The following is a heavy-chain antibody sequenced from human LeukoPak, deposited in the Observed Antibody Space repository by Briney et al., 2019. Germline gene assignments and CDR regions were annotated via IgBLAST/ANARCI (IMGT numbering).Heavy chain of an antibody. D-gene: IGHD6-13*01. Sequence: SVKVSCKASGYTFTGYYMHWVRQAPGQGLEWMGWINPNSGGTNYAQKFQGRVTMTRDTSISTAYMELSRLRSDDTAVYYCARAGYSSSFFSYGMDVWGQGTTVTVSS. CDR3: ARAGYSSSFFSYGMDV. J-gene: IGHJ6*02. V-gene: IGHV1-2*02. CDR2: INPNSGGT. CDR1: GYTFTGYY.